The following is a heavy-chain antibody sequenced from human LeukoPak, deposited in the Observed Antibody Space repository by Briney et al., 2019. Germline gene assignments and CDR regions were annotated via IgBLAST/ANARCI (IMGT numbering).Heavy chain of an antibody. CDR1: GFTFSSYT. Sequence: GGSLRLSCAASGFTFSSYTMTWVRQAPGKGLEWVSSISSSSSYTYYADSVKGRFTISRDTAKSSLYLQMNSLRAEDTAVYFCARDELWYYFDYWGQGTLVTVSS. D-gene: IGHD1-26*01. V-gene: IGHV3-21*01. CDR2: ISSSSSYT. CDR3: ARDELWYYFDY. J-gene: IGHJ4*02.